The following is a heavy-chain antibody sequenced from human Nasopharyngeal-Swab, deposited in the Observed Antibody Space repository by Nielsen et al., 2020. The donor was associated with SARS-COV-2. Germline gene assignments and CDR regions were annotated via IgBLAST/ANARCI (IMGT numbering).Heavy chain of an antibody. CDR2: TRSKGNNYAT. J-gene: IGHJ4*02. CDR1: GFTFSDSA. CDR3: TRCGGGCYSGRDY. Sequence: GESLKISCAASGFTFSDSAIHWVRQASGEGLEWVARTRSKGNNYATAYSASVKGRFIIFRDDPTNTAYLQMSSLKTEDTAVYYCTRCGGGCYSGRDYWGQGTLVTVSS. D-gene: IGHD2-15*01. V-gene: IGHV3-73*01.